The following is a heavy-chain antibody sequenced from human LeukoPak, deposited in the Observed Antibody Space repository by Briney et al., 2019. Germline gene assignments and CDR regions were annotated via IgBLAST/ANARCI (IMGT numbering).Heavy chain of an antibody. CDR2: IIPILGIA. CDR3: ARVRTIFETETDSDY. J-gene: IGHJ4*02. Sequence: SVKVSCKASGGTFSSYAISWVRQAPGQGLEWMGRIIPILGIANYAQKFQGRVTITADKSTSTAYMELSSLRSEDTAVYYCARVRTIFETETDSDYWGQETLVTVSS. V-gene: IGHV1-69*04. D-gene: IGHD3-3*01. CDR1: GGTFSSYA.